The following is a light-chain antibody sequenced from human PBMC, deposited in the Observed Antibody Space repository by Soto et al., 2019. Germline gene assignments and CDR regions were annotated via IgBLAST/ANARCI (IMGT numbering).Light chain of an antibody. Sequence: VVLTLSPVTLTLSPGERATLSCRASQSFRGLLAWYQQKPGQAPRLLIYDAYNRATGIPPRFSGSGSGTEFTLTISSLQSEDFAVYYCQQYNNWPPATFGQGTKADI. CDR3: QQYNNWPPAT. J-gene: IGKJ1*01. CDR1: QSFRGL. V-gene: IGKV3D-15*01. CDR2: DAY.